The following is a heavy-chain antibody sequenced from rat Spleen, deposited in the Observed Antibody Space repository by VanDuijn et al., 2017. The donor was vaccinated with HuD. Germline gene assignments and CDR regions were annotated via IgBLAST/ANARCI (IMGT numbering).Heavy chain of an antibody. V-gene: IGHV5-25*01. D-gene: IGHD4-4*01. Sequence: EVQLVESGGGLVQPGRSMKLSCAASGFTFINYGMAWVLQAPTTGLEWVASINTGGGNTYYRDSVKGRFTISRDNAKSILYLQMDSLRSEDTATYFCTRRGFLSDWYFDFWGPGTMVTVSS. CDR3: TRRGFLSDWYFDF. CDR1: GFTFINYG. CDR2: INTGGGNT. J-gene: IGHJ1*01.